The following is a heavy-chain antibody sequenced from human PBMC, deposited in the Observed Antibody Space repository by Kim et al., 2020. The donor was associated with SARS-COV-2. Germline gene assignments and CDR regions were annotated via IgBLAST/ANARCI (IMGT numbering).Heavy chain of an antibody. CDR3: TPYSGSSFSSYYYDMDV. V-gene: IGHV3-49*04. Sequence: GGSLRLSCTASGFTFGDYAMSWVRQAPGKGLEWVGFIRSKAYGGTTEYAASVKGRFTISRDDSKSIAYLQMSSLRTEDTAVYYCTPYSGSSFSSYYYDMDVWGQGTTVTVSS. J-gene: IGHJ6*02. D-gene: IGHD6-6*01. CDR1: GFTFGDYA. CDR2: IRSKAYGGTT.